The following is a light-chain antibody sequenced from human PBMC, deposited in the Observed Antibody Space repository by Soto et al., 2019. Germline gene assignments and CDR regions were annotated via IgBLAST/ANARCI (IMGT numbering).Light chain of an antibody. J-gene: IGKJ2*01. Sequence: DIQMTQSPSSLSASVGDIVTITCRASQTISNYLNWYQQKPGKAPKLLIYAASSLQSGVPSRFSGSGSGTDFTLTISSLQPEDFATYYCQQSYSTPYTFGQGTKLEIK. V-gene: IGKV1-39*01. CDR3: QQSYSTPYT. CDR2: AAS. CDR1: QTISNY.